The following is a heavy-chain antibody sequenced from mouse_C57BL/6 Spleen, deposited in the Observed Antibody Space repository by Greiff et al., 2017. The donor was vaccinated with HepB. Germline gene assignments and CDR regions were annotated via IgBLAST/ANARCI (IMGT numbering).Heavy chain of an antibody. CDR2: ISDGGSYT. J-gene: IGHJ3*01. CDR3: ARGWVLEGAWFAY. D-gene: IGHD2-3*01. V-gene: IGHV5-4*03. Sequence: EVKLMESGGGLVKPGGSLKLSCAASGFTFSSYAMSWVRQTPEKRLEWVATISDGGSYTYYPDNVKGRFTISRDNAKNNLYLQMSHMKSEDTAMYYCARGWVLEGAWFAYWGQGTLVTVSA. CDR1: GFTFSSYA.